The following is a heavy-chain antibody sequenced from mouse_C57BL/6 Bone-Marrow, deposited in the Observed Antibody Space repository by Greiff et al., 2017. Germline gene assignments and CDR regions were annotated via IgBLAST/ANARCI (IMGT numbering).Heavy chain of an antibody. Sequence: EVHLVESEGGLVQPGSSMKLSCTASGFTFSDYYMAWVRQVPEKGLEWVANINYDGSSTYYLDSLKSRFIISRGNAKNILYLQMSSLKSEDTATYYCAREIYYYGSRYFDVWGTGTTVTVSS. J-gene: IGHJ1*03. CDR2: INYDGSST. D-gene: IGHD1-1*01. V-gene: IGHV5-16*01. CDR3: AREIYYYGSRYFDV. CDR1: GFTFSDYY.